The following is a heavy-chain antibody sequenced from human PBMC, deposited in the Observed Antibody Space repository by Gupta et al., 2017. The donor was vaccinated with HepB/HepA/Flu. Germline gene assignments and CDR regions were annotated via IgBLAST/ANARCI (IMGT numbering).Heavy chain of an antibody. CDR1: GGSFSGYY. CDR2: INHSGST. CDR3: ARGGIAAAYYYYYMDV. D-gene: IGHD6-13*01. V-gene: IGHV4-34*01. Sequence: QVQLQQWGAGLLKPSETLSLTCAVYGGSFSGYYWSWIRQPPGKGLEWIGEINHSGSTNYNPSLKSRVTISVDTSKNQFSLKLSSVTAADTAVYYCARGGIAAAYYYYYMDVWGKGTTVTVSS. J-gene: IGHJ6*03.